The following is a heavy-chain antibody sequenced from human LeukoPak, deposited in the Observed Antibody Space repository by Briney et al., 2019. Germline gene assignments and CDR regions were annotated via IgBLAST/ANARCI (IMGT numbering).Heavy chain of an antibody. Sequence: SETLSLTCTVSGGSISSSSYYWGWIRQPPGKGLEWIGSIYYSGSTYYNPSLKSRVTISVDTSKNQFSLKLSSVTAADTAVYYCARGPYCSSTSCLNYYYYYMDVWGKGTTVTISS. D-gene: IGHD2-2*01. CDR3: ARGPYCSSTSCLNYYYYYMDV. CDR1: GGSISSSSYY. J-gene: IGHJ6*03. V-gene: IGHV4-39*07. CDR2: IYYSGST.